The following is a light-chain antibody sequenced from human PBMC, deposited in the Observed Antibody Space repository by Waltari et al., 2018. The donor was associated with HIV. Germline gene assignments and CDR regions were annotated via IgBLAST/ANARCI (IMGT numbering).Light chain of an antibody. CDR2: GAA. CDR3: QQYGRSPWT. V-gene: IGKV3-20*01. CDR1: QTITRDF. Sequence: EIVLTQSPGTLSLSPGERATLSCRASQTITRDFLAWYQQKPGQAPRLLIYGAASRATGSPDRISGSGSGTDFTLTISRLEPEDSAVYYCQQYGRSPWTFGQGTQVQI. J-gene: IGKJ1*01.